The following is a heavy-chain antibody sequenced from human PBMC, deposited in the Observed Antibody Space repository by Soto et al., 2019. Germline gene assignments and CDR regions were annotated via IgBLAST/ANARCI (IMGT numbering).Heavy chain of an antibody. CDR2: IYPDDSDT. J-gene: IGHJ3*02. D-gene: IGHD1-26*01. Sequence: PGESLKISCKASGYTFSVYWIGWVRQMPGKGLEWMGNIYPDDSDTSNNPSFDGRVTVSADKSTNTAYLQWSSLKASDTAMYYCARPPSGSYFDAFDIWGQGTMVTVSS. CDR1: GYTFSVYW. V-gene: IGHV5-51*01. CDR3: ARPPSGSYFDAFDI.